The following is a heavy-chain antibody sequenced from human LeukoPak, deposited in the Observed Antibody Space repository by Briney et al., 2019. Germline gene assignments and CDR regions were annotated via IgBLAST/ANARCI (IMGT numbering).Heavy chain of an antibody. CDR1: GFTFSSYD. D-gene: IGHD1/OR15-1a*01. CDR3: AREGTTVAAGAFDF. CDR2: IDTAGDT. Sequence: GGSLRLSCAASGFTFSSYDMYWVRHVTGKGLAWVSAIDTAGDTYYEGSVKGRFTISRENAKNSLYLQMNSLRAEDTAVYYCAREGTTVAAGAFDFWGQGTRVTASS. J-gene: IGHJ3*01. V-gene: IGHV3-13*01.